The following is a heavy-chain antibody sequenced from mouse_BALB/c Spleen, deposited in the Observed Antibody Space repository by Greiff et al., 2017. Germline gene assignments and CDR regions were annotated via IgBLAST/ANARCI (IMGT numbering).Heavy chain of an antibody. Sequence: EVQLQQSGPELVKPGASVKISCKASGYSFTGYYMHWVKQSHVKSLEWIGRINPYNGATSYNQNFKDKASLTVDKSSSTAYMELHSLTSEDSAVYYCARPRYSGYYAMDYWGQGTSVTVSS. CDR1: GYSFTGYY. CDR2: INPYNGAT. J-gene: IGHJ4*01. D-gene: IGHD2-12*01. CDR3: ARPRYSGYYAMDY. V-gene: IGHV1-31*01.